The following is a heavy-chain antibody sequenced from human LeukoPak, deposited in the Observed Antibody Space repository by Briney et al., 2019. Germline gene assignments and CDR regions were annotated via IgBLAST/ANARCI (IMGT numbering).Heavy chain of an antibody. J-gene: IGHJ4*02. CDR2: IKQDGSEK. CDR3: ASAIDS. CDR1: GFTFSSSW. V-gene: IGHV3-7*02. Sequence: GGSLRLSCAASGFTFSSSWMSWVRQAPGKGLEWVANIKQDGSEKYYVDSVKGRFTISRDNAKNSLYLQMNSLRAEDQAVVLCASAIDSWGQGTLVTVSA.